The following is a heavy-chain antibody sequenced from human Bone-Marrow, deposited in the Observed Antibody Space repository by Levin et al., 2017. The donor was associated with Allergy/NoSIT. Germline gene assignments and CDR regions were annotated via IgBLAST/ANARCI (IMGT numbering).Heavy chain of an antibody. CDR3: AAQLSSYNHH. V-gene: IGHV2-5*02. CDR1: GFSLSTTGVG. J-gene: IGHJ5*02. D-gene: IGHD6-13*01. Sequence: SGPTLVKPTQTLTLTCTFSGFSLSTTGVGVGWIRQPPGEALEWLTLIYWDDDKRYSPSLKSRLTITKDASKNQVVLTMTNMNPVDTATYYCAAQLSSYNHHWGQGTLVTVSS. CDR2: IYWDDDK.